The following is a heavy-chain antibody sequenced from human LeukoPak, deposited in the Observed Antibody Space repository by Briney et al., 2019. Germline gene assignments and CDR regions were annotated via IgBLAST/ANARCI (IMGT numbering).Heavy chain of an antibody. CDR2: INPNSGGT. D-gene: IGHD4-11*01. CDR3: ARLLVTTGD. CDR1: GYIFTGYY. J-gene: IGHJ4*02. Sequence: ASVKVSCEASGYIFTGYYMHWVRQAPGQGLEWMGWINPNSGGTKYAQKFQGRVTMTRDTSITTAYMELSRLRSDDTAVYYCARLLVTTGDWGQGTLVTVSS. V-gene: IGHV1-2*02.